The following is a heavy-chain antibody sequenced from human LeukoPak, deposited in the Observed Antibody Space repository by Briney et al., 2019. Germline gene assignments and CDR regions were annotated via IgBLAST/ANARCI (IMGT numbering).Heavy chain of an antibody. D-gene: IGHD1-26*01. CDR3: AKDRTVGASYWYFDL. Sequence: GGSLRLSCAASGVTLSSFAMNWARQAPGKGLEWVSGISSSGSGDNTYYADSVKGRFTISRDSSKNTVFLHMNTLRAEDTAIYYCAKDRTVGASYWYFDLWGRGTLVTVSS. CDR2: ISSSGSGDNT. V-gene: IGHV3-23*01. J-gene: IGHJ2*01. CDR1: GVTLSSFA.